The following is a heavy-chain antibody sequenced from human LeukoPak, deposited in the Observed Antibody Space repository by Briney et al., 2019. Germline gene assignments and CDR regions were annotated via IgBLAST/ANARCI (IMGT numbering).Heavy chain of an antibody. V-gene: IGHV3-48*01. CDR1: GFTFSSYA. J-gene: IGHJ4*02. D-gene: IGHD1-26*01. Sequence: PGGSLRLSCAASGFTFSSYAMSWVRQAPGKGLEWVSYISSSSSTIYYADSVKGRFTISRDNAKNSLYLQMNSLRAEDTAVYYCARAATSWEPPYYFDYWGQGTLVTVSS. CDR2: ISSSSSTI. CDR3: ARAATSWEPPYYFDY.